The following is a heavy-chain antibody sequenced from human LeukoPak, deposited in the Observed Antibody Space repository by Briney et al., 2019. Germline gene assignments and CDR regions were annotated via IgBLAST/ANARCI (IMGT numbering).Heavy chain of an antibody. Sequence: SVKVSCKASGGTFSSYAISWVRQAPGQGLEWMGGIIPIFGTANYAQKFQGRVTITADKSTSTAYMELSSLRSEDTAVYYCARDGGVLSYYYYYMDVWGKGTTVTVSS. V-gene: IGHV1-69*06. J-gene: IGHJ6*03. D-gene: IGHD2-8*02. CDR2: IIPIFGTA. CDR3: ARDGGVLSYYYYYMDV. CDR1: GGTFSSYA.